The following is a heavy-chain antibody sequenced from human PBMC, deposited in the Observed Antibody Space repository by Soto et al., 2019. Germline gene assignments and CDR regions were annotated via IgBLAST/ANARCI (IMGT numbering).Heavy chain of an antibody. CDR3: ANPHAKWELPTASDY. Sequence: QVQLVESGGGVVQPGRSLRLSCAASGFTFSNYGMHWVRQAPGKGLEWVAVISYDGSNIYYADSVKGRFTISRDNSKNTIYLQMNSLMGEDTAVYYGANPHAKWELPTASDYWGQGTLVTVSS. V-gene: IGHV3-30*18. J-gene: IGHJ4*02. CDR1: GFTFSNYG. CDR2: ISYDGSNI. D-gene: IGHD1-26*01.